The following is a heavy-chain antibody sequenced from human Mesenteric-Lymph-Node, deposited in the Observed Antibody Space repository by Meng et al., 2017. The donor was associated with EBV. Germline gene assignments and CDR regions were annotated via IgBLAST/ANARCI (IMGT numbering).Heavy chain of an antibody. Sequence: QVALQQWGAGLLKPSETLSLTCAVYGGSFSGYYWSWIRQPPGKGLEWIGEINHSGSTNYNPSLKSRVTISVDTSKNQFSLKLSSVTAADTAVYYCARGEKGPIDYWGQGTLVTVSS. CDR3: ARGEKGPIDY. CDR1: GGSFSGYY. J-gene: IGHJ4*02. V-gene: IGHV4-34*01. CDR2: INHSGST.